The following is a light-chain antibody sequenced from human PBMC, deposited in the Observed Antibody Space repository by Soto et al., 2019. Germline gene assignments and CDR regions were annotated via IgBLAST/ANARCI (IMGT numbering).Light chain of an antibody. CDR2: KAS. J-gene: IGKJ2*02. Sequence: DIQMTQSPSTLSASVGDRVTITCRASQSISSWLALYQQKPGKAHKLLIYKASSLESRVPSRFSGSGSSTEFILTISSLQPNDSATDYCQKYNSYSCNFGQGTKLEVQ. CDR1: QSISSW. V-gene: IGKV1-5*03. CDR3: QKYNSYSCN.